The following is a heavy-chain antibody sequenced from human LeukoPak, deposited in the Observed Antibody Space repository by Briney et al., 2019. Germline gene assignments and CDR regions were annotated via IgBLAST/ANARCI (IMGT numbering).Heavy chain of an antibody. D-gene: IGHD6-13*01. Sequence: GGSLRLSCAASGFTFSDYYMGWIRQAPGKGLEWVSYISSSGSTIYYADSVKGRFTISRDNAKNSLYLQMNTLRAEDTAVYYCARSSGNIAAAGSYLLLWGQGTLVTVSS. CDR3: ARSSGNIAAAGSYLLL. CDR2: ISSSGSTI. J-gene: IGHJ4*02. V-gene: IGHV3-11*04. CDR1: GFTFSDYY.